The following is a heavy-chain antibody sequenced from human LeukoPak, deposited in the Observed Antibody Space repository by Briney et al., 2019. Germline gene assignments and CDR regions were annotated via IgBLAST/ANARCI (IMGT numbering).Heavy chain of an antibody. V-gene: IGHV4-39*01. Sequence: PSETLSLTCTVSGGSISSSSYYWGWIRQPPGKGLEWIGSIYYSGSTYYNPSLKSRVTISVDTSKNQFSLKLSSVTAADTAVYYCARGITLEFAVAGPTYDYWGQGTLVTVSS. CDR1: GGSISSSSYY. J-gene: IGHJ4*02. CDR3: ARGITLEFAVAGPTYDY. CDR2: IYYSGST. D-gene: IGHD6-19*01.